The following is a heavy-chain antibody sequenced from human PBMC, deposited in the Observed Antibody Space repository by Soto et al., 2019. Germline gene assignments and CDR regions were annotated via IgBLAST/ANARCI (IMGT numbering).Heavy chain of an antibody. J-gene: IGHJ6*02. D-gene: IGHD4-17*01. Sequence: GASVKVSCKGSGGTFSIYAISWVRQAPGQGLEWMGGIIPIFGTANYAQKFQGRVTITADESTSTAYMELSSLRSEDTAVYYCAVHYGDYDFFYYYYGMVVWGQGTTVTVSS. CDR1: GGTFSIYA. CDR2: IIPIFGTA. V-gene: IGHV1-69*13. CDR3: AVHYGDYDFFYYYYGMVV.